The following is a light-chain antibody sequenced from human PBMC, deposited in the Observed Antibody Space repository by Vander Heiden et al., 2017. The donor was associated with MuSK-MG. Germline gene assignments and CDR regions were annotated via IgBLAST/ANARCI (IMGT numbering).Light chain of an antibody. Sequence: QSALTQPPSASGSPGQSVTISCTGTSSDVGGYNSVSWYQQHPGKAPKLMMYEVSKRPSGVPDRFSGSKSGKTASLTVSGLQAEDEADYFCTSYAGSSYVFGTGTKVTVL. CDR3: TSYAGSSYV. J-gene: IGLJ1*01. CDR2: EVS. V-gene: IGLV2-8*01. CDR1: SSDVGGYNS.